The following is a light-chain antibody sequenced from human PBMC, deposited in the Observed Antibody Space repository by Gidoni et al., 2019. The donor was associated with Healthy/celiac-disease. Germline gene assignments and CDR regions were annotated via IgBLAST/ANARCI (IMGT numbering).Light chain of an antibody. V-gene: IGKV3-20*01. J-gene: IGKJ2*01. CDR2: GAS. Sequence: PGERATLSCRASQSVSSSYLAWYQQKPGQAPRLLIYGASSRATGIPDRFSGSGSGTDFTLTISRLEPEDFAVYYCQQYGSSPYTFGQGTKLEIK. CDR3: QQYGSSPYT. CDR1: QSVSSSY.